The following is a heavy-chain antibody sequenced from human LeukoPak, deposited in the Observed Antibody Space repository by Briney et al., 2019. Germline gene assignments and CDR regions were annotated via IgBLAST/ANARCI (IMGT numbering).Heavy chain of an antibody. CDR2: MRRKSDGGTT. D-gene: IGHD3-3*01. CDR1: GFTFSNAW. Sequence: PGGSLRLSCAASGFTFSNAWMSWVRQAPGKGLEWVGRMRRKSDGGTTEYAAPVKGRFSISRDDSKNTLYLQMNSLKIEDTAVYYCTHNIDFWSGYYRDYWGQGTLVTVS. CDR3: THNIDFWSGYYRDY. J-gene: IGHJ4*02. V-gene: IGHV3-15*01.